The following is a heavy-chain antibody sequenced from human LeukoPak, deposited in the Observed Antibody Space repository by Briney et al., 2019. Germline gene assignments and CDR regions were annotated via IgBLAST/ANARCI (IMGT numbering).Heavy chain of an antibody. Sequence: SETLSLTCAVYGGSFSGYYWSWIRQPPGKGLEWIGEINHSGSTNYNPSLKSRVTISVDTSKNQFSLKLSSVTAADTAVYYCARATSYDSSGAPLDYWGQGTLVTVSS. V-gene: IGHV4-34*01. CDR1: GGSFSGYY. J-gene: IGHJ4*02. CDR2: INHSGST. D-gene: IGHD3-22*01. CDR3: ARATSYDSSGAPLDY.